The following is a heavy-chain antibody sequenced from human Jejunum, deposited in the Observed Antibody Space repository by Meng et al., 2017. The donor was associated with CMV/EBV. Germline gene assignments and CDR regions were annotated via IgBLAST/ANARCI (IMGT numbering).Heavy chain of an antibody. CDR3: ARDRGSGSRWYWHFDL. Sequence: FSFRDYALHWVRQAPGKGLEWESVLQYDGSNENYADSVKGRFTISRDNPKNTLYLQMNSLRPEDTAIYYCARDRGSGSRWYWHFDLWGRGTLVTVSS. J-gene: IGHJ2*01. D-gene: IGHD6-13*01. V-gene: IGHV3-30*04. CDR1: FSFRDYA. CDR2: LQYDGSNE.